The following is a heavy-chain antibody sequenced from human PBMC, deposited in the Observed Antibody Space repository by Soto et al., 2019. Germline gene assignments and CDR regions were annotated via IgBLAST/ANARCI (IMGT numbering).Heavy chain of an antibody. J-gene: IGHJ4*02. CDR1: GFTFSSYA. CDR2: ISGSGGST. V-gene: IGHV3-23*01. CDR3: AEDSVIAVVGTCDY. D-gene: IGHD6-19*01. Sequence: EVQLLESGGGLVQPGGSLRLSCAASGFTFSSYAMSWVRQAPGKGLEWVSAISGSGGSTYYADSVKGRFTISRDNSKNTLYLQMNSLRAEDTAVYYCAEDSVIAVVGTCDYWGQGTLVTVSS.